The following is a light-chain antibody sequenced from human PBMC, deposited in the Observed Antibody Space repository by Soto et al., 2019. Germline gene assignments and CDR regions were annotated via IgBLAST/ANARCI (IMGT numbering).Light chain of an antibody. CDR3: QQYNSHYT. V-gene: IGKV1-5*03. J-gene: IGKJ2*01. Sequence: DILMTQSPSTLSASVGDRVTITCRASQSVSGWFAWYQQKPGKAPKLLIYRVSDLETGVPSRFSGRGSGTEFTLTISSLQPEDFATYYCQQYNSHYTFGQGTKVEI. CDR1: QSVSGW. CDR2: RVS.